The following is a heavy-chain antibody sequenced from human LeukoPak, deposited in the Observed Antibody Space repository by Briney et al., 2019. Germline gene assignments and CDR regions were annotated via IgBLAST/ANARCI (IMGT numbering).Heavy chain of an antibody. V-gene: IGHV4-59*12. CDR2: IYYSGST. Sequence: SSETLSLTCTVSGGSISSYYWSWIRQPPGKGLEWIGYIYYSGSTNYNPSLKSRVTMSVDTSKNQFSLKLGSVTAADTAVYYCARDSSGWLFDYWGQGTLVTVSS. J-gene: IGHJ4*02. D-gene: IGHD6-19*01. CDR1: GGSISSYY. CDR3: ARDSSGWLFDY.